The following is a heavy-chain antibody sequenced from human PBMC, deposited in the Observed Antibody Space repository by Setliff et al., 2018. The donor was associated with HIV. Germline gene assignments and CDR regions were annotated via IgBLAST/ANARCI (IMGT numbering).Heavy chain of an antibody. D-gene: IGHD2-21*01. V-gene: IGHV4-39*01. CDR3: ARGPNCGGDWCGR. CDR2: IFYSGNT. J-gene: IGHJ5*02. CDR1: GDSIYSGKYY. Sequence: KPSETLSLTCTVSGDSIYSGKYYWGWIRQPPGKGLEWIATIFYSGNTYYNPSLKSRVTMSVDTSKNQFSLKLTSVTAADTAVYYCARGPNCGGDWCGRWGQGTLVTVPQ.